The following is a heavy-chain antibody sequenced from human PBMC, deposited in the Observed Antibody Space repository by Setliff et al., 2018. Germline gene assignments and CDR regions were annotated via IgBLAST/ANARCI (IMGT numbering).Heavy chain of an antibody. CDR2: ISAYNGYI. Sequence: GASVKVSCKASGGTFSSYGISWVRQAPGQGLEWMGWISAYNGYIIYAHKFQGRVTMTTDTSTGTADMELRNLRSDDTAVYYCSTKGVPGTGGQGTLVTVSS. CDR1: GGTFSSYG. V-gene: IGHV1-18*01. D-gene: IGHD6-19*01. J-gene: IGHJ4*02. CDR3: STKGVPGT.